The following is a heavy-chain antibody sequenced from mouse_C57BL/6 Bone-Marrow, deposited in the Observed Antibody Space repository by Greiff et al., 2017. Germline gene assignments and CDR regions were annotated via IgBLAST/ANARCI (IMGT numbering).Heavy chain of an antibody. Sequence: QVQLQQSGAELVRPGTSVKVSCKASGYAFTNYLIEWVKQRPGQGLEWIGVLNPGSGGTNYNEKFKGKATLTVDKSSSTAYMQLSSLTSEDSAVYFCARSVPYYYGSSYKYFDYWGQGTTLTVSS. J-gene: IGHJ2*01. CDR3: ARSVPYYYGSSYKYFDY. V-gene: IGHV1-54*01. D-gene: IGHD1-1*01. CDR1: GYAFTNYL. CDR2: LNPGSGGT.